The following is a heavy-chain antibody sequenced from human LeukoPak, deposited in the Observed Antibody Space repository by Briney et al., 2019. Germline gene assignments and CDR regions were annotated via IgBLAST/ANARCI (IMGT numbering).Heavy chain of an antibody. J-gene: IGHJ4*02. Sequence: PSETLSLTCTVSGGSISSSSYYWGWIRQPPGKGLEWIGSIYYSGSTYYNPSLKSRVTISVDTSKNQFSLKLSSVTAADTAVYYCASFGRIAAAGTCDWGQGTLVTVSS. CDR2: IYYSGST. CDR3: ASFGRIAAAGTCD. CDR1: GGSISSSSYY. D-gene: IGHD6-13*01. V-gene: IGHV4-39*07.